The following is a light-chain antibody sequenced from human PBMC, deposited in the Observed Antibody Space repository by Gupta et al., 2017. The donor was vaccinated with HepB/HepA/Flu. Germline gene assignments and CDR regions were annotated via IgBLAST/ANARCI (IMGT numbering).Light chain of an antibody. V-gene: IGKV3-15*01. Sequence: EIVMTQSPAALSVSTGERATPSCRASQSVGSNLAWYQQKPGQAPRLLIYGSSTRSTGFPARFSGSGSETEFTLTISSLQSEDFAVYYCQQDNNWPRTFGQGTKVEIK. CDR3: QQDNNWPRT. CDR1: QSVGSN. J-gene: IGKJ1*01. CDR2: GSS.